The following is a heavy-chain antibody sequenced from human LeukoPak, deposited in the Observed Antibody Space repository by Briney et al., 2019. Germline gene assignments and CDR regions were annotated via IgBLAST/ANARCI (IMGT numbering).Heavy chain of an antibody. CDR1: GVSVSRNSAH. J-gene: IGHJ4*02. D-gene: IGHD3-22*01. Sequence: PSQTLSLTCAISGVSVSRNSAHWNWIRQSPSRGLEGLGRTYYRSKWYNDYAVSVKSRITINPDTSKNQFSLQLNSVTPEDTAVYYCARAYYDRSGYPHSDLYYWGQGTLVTVSS. CDR3: ARAYYDRSGYPHSDLYY. CDR2: TYYRSKWYN. V-gene: IGHV6-1*01.